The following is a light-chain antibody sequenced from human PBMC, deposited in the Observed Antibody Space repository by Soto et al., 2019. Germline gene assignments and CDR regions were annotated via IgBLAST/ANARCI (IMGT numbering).Light chain of an antibody. Sequence: QSVLTQPPTVSGAPGQRVTISCIGATSDVHWYQHLPGTAPKLLIYGNNNRPSGVPDPFSGSKSGTSASLAITGLQAEDEADYYCQSFDSSLSALYVFGPGTKLTVL. J-gene: IGLJ1*01. CDR2: GNN. V-gene: IGLV1-40*01. CDR3: QSFDSSLSALYV. CDR1: GATSD.